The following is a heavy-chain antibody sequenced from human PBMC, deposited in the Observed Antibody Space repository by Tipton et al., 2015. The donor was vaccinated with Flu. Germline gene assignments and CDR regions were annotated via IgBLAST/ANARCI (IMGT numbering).Heavy chain of an antibody. D-gene: IGHD5-24*01. Sequence: TLSLTCTVSGASVSSGNNYWGWIRQPAGKGLEWIGRIYTNGVTGYNPSLKSRVTISLDTSKNQFSLKLSSVTATDTAMYYCARVGDGYAYDYWGQGTLVTVSS. V-gene: IGHV4-61*02. CDR2: IYTNGVT. J-gene: IGHJ4*02. CDR3: ARVGDGYAYDY. CDR1: GASVSSGNNY.